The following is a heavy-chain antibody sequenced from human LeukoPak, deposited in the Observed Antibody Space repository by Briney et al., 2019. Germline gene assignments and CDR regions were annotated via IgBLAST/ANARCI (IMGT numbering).Heavy chain of an antibody. CDR2: VTGSAAST. CDR3: AKDSAIFGVFDY. CDR1: GFTFSGYA. D-gene: IGHD3-3*01. V-gene: IGHV3-23*01. J-gene: IGHJ4*02. Sequence: GGSLRLSCAASGFTFSGYAMSWVRQAPGKGLEWVSTVTGSAASTYYADSVKGRFTISRDNSKNTLYLQMNSLRAEDTAVYYCAKDSAIFGVFDYWGQGTLVTVSS.